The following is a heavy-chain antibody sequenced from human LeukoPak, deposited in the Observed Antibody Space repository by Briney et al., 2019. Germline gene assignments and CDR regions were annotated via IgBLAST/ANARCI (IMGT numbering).Heavy chain of an antibody. CDR1: GGSISSGGYS. CDR3: ARAPRGAWDAALDY. J-gene: IGHJ4*02. CDR2: IYYSGST. V-gene: IGHV4-30-4*07. D-gene: IGHD1-26*01. Sequence: PSETLSLTCAVSGGSISSGGYSWSWIRQPPGKGLEWIGYIYYSGSTYHNPSLKSRVTISVDTSKNQFSLKLSSVTAADTAVYYCARAPRGAWDAALDYWGQGTLVTVSS.